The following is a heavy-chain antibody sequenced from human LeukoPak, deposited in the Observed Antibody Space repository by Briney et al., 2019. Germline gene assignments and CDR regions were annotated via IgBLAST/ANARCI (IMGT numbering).Heavy chain of an antibody. D-gene: IGHD3-16*01. J-gene: IGHJ4*02. CDR3: AKDPRKRGG. CDR2: ISGSGGST. CDR1: GFTFSIYA. Sequence: PGGSLRPSCAASGFTFSIYAMSWVRQAPGTWLEWVSAISGSGGSTYYADSVKGRFTISRDNSKNKLYLQMNSLRAEDTAVYYCAKDPRKRGGWGQGTLVTVSS. V-gene: IGHV3-23*01.